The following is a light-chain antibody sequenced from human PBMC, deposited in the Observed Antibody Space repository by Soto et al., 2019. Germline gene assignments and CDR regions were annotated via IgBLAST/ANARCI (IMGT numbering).Light chain of an antibody. J-gene: IGKJ2*01. CDR1: QSLVYSDGNMY. CDR3: MQVSHWPYT. V-gene: IGKV2-30*01. Sequence: DAVLTQSPLSLPVTLGQPASISCRSSQSLVYSDGNMYLSWFHQRPGQSPRRLLYQVSRRDSGEPDRVSGSASVTDFTLKISRVEAEDVGFYYGMQVSHWPYTFGPGTKLELE. CDR2: QVS.